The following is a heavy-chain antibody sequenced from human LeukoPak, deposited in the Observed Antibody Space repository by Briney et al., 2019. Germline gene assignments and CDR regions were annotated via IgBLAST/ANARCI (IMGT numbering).Heavy chain of an antibody. Sequence: SVKVSCKASGGTFSSYAISWVRQAPGQGLEWMGGIIPIFGTANYAQKFQGRVTITTDESTSTAYMELSGLRSEDTTVYYCARDHPRDYYYDSSGYYDAFDIWGQGTMVTVSS. V-gene: IGHV1-69*05. CDR2: IIPIFGTA. J-gene: IGHJ3*02. D-gene: IGHD3-22*01. CDR3: ARDHPRDYYYDSSGYYDAFDI. CDR1: GGTFSSYA.